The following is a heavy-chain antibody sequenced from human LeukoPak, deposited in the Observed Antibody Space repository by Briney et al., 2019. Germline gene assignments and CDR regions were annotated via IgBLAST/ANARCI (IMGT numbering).Heavy chain of an antibody. J-gene: IGHJ4*02. CDR3: ARDTGYDYVGGSYRPLDY. Sequence: PGGSLRLSCAASGFTFSSYSMNWVRQAPGKGLEWVSSISSSSSYIYYADSVKGRFTISRDNAKNSLYLQMNSLRAEDTAVYYCARDTGYDYVGGSYRPLDYWGRGTLVTVSS. V-gene: IGHV3-21*01. CDR2: ISSSSSYI. D-gene: IGHD3-16*02. CDR1: GFTFSSYS.